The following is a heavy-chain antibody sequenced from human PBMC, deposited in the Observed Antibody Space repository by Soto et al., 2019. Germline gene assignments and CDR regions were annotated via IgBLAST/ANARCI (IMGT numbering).Heavy chain of an antibody. J-gene: IGHJ5*02. CDR1: GGTFSSYT. D-gene: IGHD2-2*01. Sequence: QVQLVQSGAEVKKPGSSVKVSCKASGGTFSSYTISWVRQAPGQGLEWMGRIIPILGIANYAQKFQGRVTITADKSTSTAYMELSSLRSEDTAVYYCARDYCSSTGCYATPQLVPYFDPWGQGTLVTVSS. V-gene: IGHV1-69*08. CDR3: ARDYCSSTGCYATPQLVPYFDP. CDR2: IIPILGIA.